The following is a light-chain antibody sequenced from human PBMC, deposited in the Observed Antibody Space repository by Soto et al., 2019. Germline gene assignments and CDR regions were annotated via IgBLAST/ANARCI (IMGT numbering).Light chain of an antibody. J-gene: IGLJ1*01. CDR2: EVS. V-gene: IGLV2-14*01. Sequence: QSVLTQPASVSGSPGQSITISCTGTSSDVGGYNYVSWYQQHPGKAPKLMIYEVSNRPSGVSNRFSGSKSGNTASLTITGLRDEAEGYYYCTAYTSSSTPYVFGTGTKVTVL. CDR3: TAYTSSSTPYV. CDR1: SSDVGGYNY.